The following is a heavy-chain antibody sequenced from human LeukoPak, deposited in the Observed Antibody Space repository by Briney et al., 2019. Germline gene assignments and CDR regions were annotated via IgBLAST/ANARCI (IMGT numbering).Heavy chain of an antibody. Sequence: GGSLRLSCAASGFTFSSYAMSWVRQAPGKGLEWVASINSDGSEGYYADVVKGRFTISRDNAKNSLYLQINSLRAEDTAVYYCARSSYSSSSSVWGQGTMVTVSS. V-gene: IGHV3-7*03. J-gene: IGHJ3*01. CDR1: GFTFSSYA. D-gene: IGHD6-6*01. CDR3: ARSSYSSSSSV. CDR2: INSDGSEG.